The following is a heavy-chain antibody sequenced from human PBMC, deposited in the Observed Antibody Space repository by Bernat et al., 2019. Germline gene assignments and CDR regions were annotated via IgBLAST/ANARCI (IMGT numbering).Heavy chain of an antibody. Sequence: QVQLQESGPGLVKPSETLSLTCPVSGGSISSYYWSWIRQPPGKGLEWIGYIYYSGSTNYNPSLKSRVTISVDTSKSQFSLKLSSVTAADTAVYYCARVSVATITNWFDPWGQGTLVTVSS. J-gene: IGHJ5*02. D-gene: IGHD5-12*01. CDR3: ARVSVATITNWFDP. CDR1: GGSISSYY. CDR2: IYYSGST. V-gene: IGHV4-59*01.